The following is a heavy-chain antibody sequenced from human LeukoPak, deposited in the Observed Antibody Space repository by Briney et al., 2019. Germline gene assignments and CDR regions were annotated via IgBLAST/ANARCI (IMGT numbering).Heavy chain of an antibody. Sequence: GESLKISCKASGYSFTNYWIGWVREMPGKGLEWMGMINPGDTNIAYSPSFQGQVTISADRSISTAYLQWSSLKASDTAMYYCARPRRAERDEDFWGQGTLVTVSS. D-gene: IGHD1-1*01. J-gene: IGHJ4*02. CDR3: ARPRRAERDEDF. V-gene: IGHV5-51*01. CDR1: GYSFTNYW. CDR2: INPGDTNI.